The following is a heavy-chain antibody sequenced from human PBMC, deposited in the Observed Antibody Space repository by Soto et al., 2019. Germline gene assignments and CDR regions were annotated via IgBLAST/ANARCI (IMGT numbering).Heavy chain of an antibody. J-gene: IGHJ4*02. Sequence: SETLSLTCTVSGVSVSSGSYYWSWIRQPPGKGLEWIGYIYYSGSTNYNPSLKSRVTISVDTSKNQFSLKLSSVTAADTAVYYCARTKVDDSSVLFDYWGQGTLVTVSS. CDR2: IYYSGST. D-gene: IGHD3-22*01. CDR3: ARTKVDDSSVLFDY. CDR1: GVSVSSGSYY. V-gene: IGHV4-61*01.